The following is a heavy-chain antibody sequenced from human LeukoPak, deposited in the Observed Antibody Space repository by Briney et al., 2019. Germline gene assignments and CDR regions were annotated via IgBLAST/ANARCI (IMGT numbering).Heavy chain of an antibody. V-gene: IGHV3-73*01. CDR2: IRSKVNNYAT. J-gene: IGHJ4*02. D-gene: IGHD3-22*01. Sequence: GGSLRLSCAASGFTFSDYAMSWVRQASGKGLEWVGRIRSKVNNYATAYAASVKGRFTISRDESKNTAYLQMNSLKTEDTAVYYCTRRSGDDSRGYYDYWGQGTLVTVSS. CDR1: GFTFSDYA. CDR3: TRRSGDDSRGYYDY.